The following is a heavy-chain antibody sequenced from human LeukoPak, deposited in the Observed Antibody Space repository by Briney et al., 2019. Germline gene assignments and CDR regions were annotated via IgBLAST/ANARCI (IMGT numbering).Heavy chain of an antibody. D-gene: IGHD3-10*01. CDR3: ASPGRYYFQH. V-gene: IGHV4-59*08. CDR1: GGSISSYY. Sequence: LETLSLTCTVSGGSISSYYWSWIRQPPGKGLEWIGYIYYSGSTNYNPSLKSRVTISVDTSKNQFSLKLSSVTAADTAVYYCASPGRYYFQHWGQGTLVTVSS. J-gene: IGHJ1*01. CDR2: IYYSGST.